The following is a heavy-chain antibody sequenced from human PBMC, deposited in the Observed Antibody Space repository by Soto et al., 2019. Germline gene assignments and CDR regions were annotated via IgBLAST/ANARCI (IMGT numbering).Heavy chain of an antibody. J-gene: IGHJ5*02. V-gene: IGHV4-34*01. CDR2: INHSAST. D-gene: IGHD3-10*01. Sequence: QVQLQQWGAGLLKPSETLSLTCAVYGGSFRGYYWCWIRQPPGKGLELIGEINHSASTTYNPSLRNRATISVDTVKNQFSLKLGSVTAADTAVYYCARGSAVRGVNRVSNWFDPWGQGTLVAVSS. CDR1: GGSFRGYY. CDR3: ARGSAVRGVNRVSNWFDP.